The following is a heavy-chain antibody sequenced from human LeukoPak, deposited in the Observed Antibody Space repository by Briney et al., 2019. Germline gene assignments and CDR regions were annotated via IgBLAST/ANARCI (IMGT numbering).Heavy chain of an antibody. CDR1: GGSISSYY. CDR3: ARGPPVLLWFGESTHYGMDV. Sequence: SETLSLTCTVSGGSISSYYWRWIRQPPGKGLEWIGEINHSGSTNYNPSLKRRVTISVDTSKNQFSLKLSSVTAADTAVNYCARGPPVLLWFGESTHYGMDVWGQGTTVTVSS. J-gene: IGHJ6*02. CDR2: INHSGST. V-gene: IGHV4-34*01. D-gene: IGHD3-10*01.